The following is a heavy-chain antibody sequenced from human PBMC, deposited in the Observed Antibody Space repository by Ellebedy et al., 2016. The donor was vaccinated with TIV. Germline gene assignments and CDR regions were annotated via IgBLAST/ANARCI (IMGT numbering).Heavy chain of an antibody. CDR3: ARDRGAASFDP. D-gene: IGHD6-25*01. J-gene: IGHJ5*02. Sequence: MPSETLSLTCTVPGYSISSGYYWGWIRQPPGKGLDWIGSNYHSGSTYYNPSLKSRVTISVDTSKNQFFLKLSFVTAADTAVYYCARDRGAASFDPWGQGTLVTVSS. CDR2: NYHSGST. V-gene: IGHV4-38-2*02. CDR1: GYSISSGYY.